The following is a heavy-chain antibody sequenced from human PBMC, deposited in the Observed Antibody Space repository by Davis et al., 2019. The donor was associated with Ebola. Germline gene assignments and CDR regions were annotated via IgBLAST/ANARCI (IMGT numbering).Heavy chain of an antibody. D-gene: IGHD4-11*01. CDR1: GFTFSSYG. CDR3: AKERSHYSNPYYYGMDV. J-gene: IGHJ6*02. CDR2: ISYDGSNK. V-gene: IGHV3-30*18. Sequence: GGSLRLSCAASGFTFSSYGMHWVRQAPGKGLEWVAVISYDGSNKYYADSVKGRFTISRDNSKNTLYLQMNSLRAEDTAVYYCAKERSHYSNPYYYGMDVWGQGTTVTVSS.